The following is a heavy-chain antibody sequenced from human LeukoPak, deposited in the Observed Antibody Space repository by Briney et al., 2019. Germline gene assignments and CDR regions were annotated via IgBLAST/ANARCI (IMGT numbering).Heavy chain of an antibody. Sequence: SETLSLTCSVSGDAITGSSYYWGWIRQPPGKGLEWIGSMYYSGSTYSNPSLKSRVTMSADTSKNQFSLKLSSVSAADTAVYYCARQYYDNTGYYYFDYWGQGTPVTVSS. V-gene: IGHV4-39*01. J-gene: IGHJ4*02. CDR1: GDAITGSSYY. CDR3: ARQYYDNTGYYYFDY. CDR2: MYYSGST. D-gene: IGHD3-22*01.